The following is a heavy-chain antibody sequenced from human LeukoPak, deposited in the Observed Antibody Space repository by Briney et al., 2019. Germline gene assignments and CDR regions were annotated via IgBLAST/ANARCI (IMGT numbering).Heavy chain of an antibody. CDR1: GFTFSSYA. D-gene: IGHD5-18*01. Sequence: GASLTLSCAPSGFTFSSYAMSWVRHARGEGLECVSAIGVRGSSAYDAGSVKGRFTNSRDNSKKTLYLQMNSLRAEDPGVYYWAKDSRRGGRAMVFYFDYWGQGTLVTVSS. CDR2: IGVRGSSA. V-gene: IGHV3-23*01. CDR3: AKDSRRGGRAMVFYFDY. J-gene: IGHJ4*02.